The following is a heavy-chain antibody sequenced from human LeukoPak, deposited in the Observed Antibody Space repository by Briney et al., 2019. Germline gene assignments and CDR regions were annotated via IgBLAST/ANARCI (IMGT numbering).Heavy chain of an antibody. CDR3: ARHDNYYSSSGSYYYYGMDV. J-gene: IGHJ6*02. D-gene: IGHD3-22*01. CDR2: IFYTGST. CDR1: GGSISNHN. Sequence: PSETLSLSCAVSGGSISNHNWNWIRRPPRKGLGWIGYIFYTGSTNYNPSLKSRVTKSVDISKNQFSLKVSSVTAADTAVYYCARHDNYYSSSGSYYYYGMDVWGQGTTVTVSS. V-gene: IGHV4-59*08.